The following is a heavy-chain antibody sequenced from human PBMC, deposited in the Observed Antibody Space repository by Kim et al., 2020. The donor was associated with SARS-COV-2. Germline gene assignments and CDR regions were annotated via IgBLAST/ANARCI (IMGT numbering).Heavy chain of an antibody. CDR1: GGSFSGYY. J-gene: IGHJ6*01. V-gene: IGHV4-34*01. CDR2: INHSGSN. Sequence: SETLSLTCAVYGGSFSGYYWTWIRQPPGKGLEWIGEINHSGSNDYNTSLKSRVTISLDGSNNQFSLKLTSLTAADTAVYYCARGLGPYCSSSSCYGMDVWSQGTTVTVSS. D-gene: IGHD2-2*01. CDR3: ARGLGPYCSSSSCYGMDV.